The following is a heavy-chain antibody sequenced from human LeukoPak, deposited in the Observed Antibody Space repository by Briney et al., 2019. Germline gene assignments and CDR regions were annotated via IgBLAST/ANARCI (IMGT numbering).Heavy chain of an antibody. CDR3: AKGSAGSRHYYFDY. J-gene: IGHJ4*02. CDR1: EFTFSSFA. CDR2: ITGGGDST. V-gene: IGHV3-23*01. Sequence: GGALRLFCAASEFTFSSFAMIWVRQAPGEGLEWVSAITGGGDSTYHADSVKGRFTISRDNSKSTLYLQMNSLRVEDTAVYYCAKGSAGSRHYYFDYWGQGTLVTVSS. D-gene: IGHD6-13*01.